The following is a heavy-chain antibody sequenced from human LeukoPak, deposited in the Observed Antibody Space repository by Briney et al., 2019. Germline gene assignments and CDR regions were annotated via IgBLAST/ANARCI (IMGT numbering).Heavy chain of an antibody. V-gene: IGHV4-61*01. D-gene: IGHD1-1*01. Sequence: KPSETLSLTCTVTGGSVSSGSYYWSWIRQPPGKGLAWIGYIYYGGSTNYNPSLKSRVTISVDTSKNQFSLKLSSVTAADTAVYYCARGAGTPKGGFDPWGQGTLVTVSS. CDR2: IYYGGST. CDR1: GGSVSSGSYY. CDR3: ARGAGTPKGGFDP. J-gene: IGHJ5*02.